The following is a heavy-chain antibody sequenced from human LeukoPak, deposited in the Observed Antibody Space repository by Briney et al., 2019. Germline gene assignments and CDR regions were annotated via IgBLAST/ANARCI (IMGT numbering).Heavy chain of an antibody. J-gene: IGHJ5*02. CDR3: ARVGACSGGSCQKWFDP. D-gene: IGHD2-15*01. CDR1: GYTFTGYY. V-gene: IGHV1-2*04. CDR2: INPNSGGT. Sequence: ASVKVSCKASGYTFTGYYMHWVRQAPGQGLEWMGWINPNSGGTNYAQKFQGWVTMTRDTSISTAYMELSRLRSDDTAVYYCARVGACSGGSCQKWFDPWGQGTLVTVSS.